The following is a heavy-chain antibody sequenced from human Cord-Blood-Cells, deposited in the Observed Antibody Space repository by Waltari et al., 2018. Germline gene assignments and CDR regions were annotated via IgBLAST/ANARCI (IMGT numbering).Heavy chain of an antibody. CDR2: VVPEDGET. J-gene: IGHJ5*02. D-gene: IGHD2-2*01. V-gene: IGHV1-69-2*01. Sequence: EVQLVQSGAEVKKPGATVKISCKVSGYTFTDYYMHWVQQAPGKGLEWMGLVVPEDGETIYSEKFPGRVTITADTSTDTAYMGLSSLRSQDTAVYYCATVKGFPYQYNWFDPWGQGTLVTVSS. CDR1: GYTFTDYY. CDR3: ATVKGFPYQYNWFDP.